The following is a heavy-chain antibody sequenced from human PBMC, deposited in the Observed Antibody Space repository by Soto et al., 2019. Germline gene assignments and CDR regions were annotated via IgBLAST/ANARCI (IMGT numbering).Heavy chain of an antibody. J-gene: IGHJ3*02. V-gene: IGHV1-2*02. CDR2: INPNSGGT. CDR3: ARVDYGGNYDALDI. CDR1: GYTFTGYY. D-gene: IGHD4-17*01. Sequence: ASVKVSCKASGYTFTGYYMHWVRQAPGQGLEWMGWINPNSGGTNYAQKFQGRDTMTRDTSISTAYMELSRLRSDDTAVYYCARVDYGGNYDALDIWGQGTMVTVSS.